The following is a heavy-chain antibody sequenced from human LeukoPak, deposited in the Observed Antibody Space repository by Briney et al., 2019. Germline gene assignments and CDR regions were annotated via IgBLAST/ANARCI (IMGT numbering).Heavy chain of an antibody. Sequence: GGSLRLSCTASGFTFSGAWMTWVRQAPGRGLEWVANIREDGTEKNYVDSVKGRFTISRDNARNSLFLQMSNLRDDDTAIYYCARHVGISFWGQGTLVTVSS. CDR2: IREDGTEK. CDR1: GFTFSGAW. D-gene: IGHD7-27*01. V-gene: IGHV3-7*01. J-gene: IGHJ4*02. CDR3: ARHVGISF.